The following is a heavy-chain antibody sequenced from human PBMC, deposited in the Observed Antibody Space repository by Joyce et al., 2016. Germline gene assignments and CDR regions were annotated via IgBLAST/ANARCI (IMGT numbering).Heavy chain of an antibody. D-gene: IGHD3-16*01. V-gene: IGHV4-34*01. CDR3: ARKNVLPVTKYFDS. CDR1: GGSCSGNY. J-gene: IGHJ4*02. Sequence: QVQLQQWGAGLLKPSETLSLTCAGFGGSCSGNYWSWIRQPPGKGMEGIGEINHGGSTNNNPSLKSRVTISGDTSKNRFSLKLSSVTAADTAVYYCARKNVLPVTKYFDSWGQGTLVTVSS. CDR2: INHGGST.